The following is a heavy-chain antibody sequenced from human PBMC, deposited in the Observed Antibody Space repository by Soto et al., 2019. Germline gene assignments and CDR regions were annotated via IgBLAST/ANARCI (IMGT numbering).Heavy chain of an antibody. V-gene: IGHV4-59*01. J-gene: IGHJ5*02. Sequence: SETLSLTCTVSGGSISSYYWSWIRQPPGKGLEWIGYIYYSGSTNYNPSLKSRVTISVDTSKNQFSLKLSSVTAADTAVYYCARVGCSSTSCYGLRWFDPWGQGTLVTVSS. D-gene: IGHD2-2*01. CDR3: ARVGCSSTSCYGLRWFDP. CDR1: GGSISSYY. CDR2: IYYSGST.